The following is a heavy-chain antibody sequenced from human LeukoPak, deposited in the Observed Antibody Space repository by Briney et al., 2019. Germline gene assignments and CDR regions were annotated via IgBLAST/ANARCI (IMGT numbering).Heavy chain of an antibody. CDR2: ISPSGGST. Sequence: ASVKVSCKAFGYTFTSNYMHWVRQAPGQGPEWMGVISPSGGSTTYAQKFEGRVTRTRDMSTCTDYLELSSLRSEDTAAYYCARGRGIRWLQFGYYFDYWGQGTLVTVSS. V-gene: IGHV1-46*01. D-gene: IGHD5-24*01. CDR1: GYTFTSNY. CDR3: ARGRGIRWLQFGYYFDY. J-gene: IGHJ4*02.